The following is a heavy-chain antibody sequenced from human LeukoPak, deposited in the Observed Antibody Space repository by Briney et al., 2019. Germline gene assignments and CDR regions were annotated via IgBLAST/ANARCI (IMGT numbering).Heavy chain of an antibody. CDR3: ARKMATYYYDSSGYYLPQGVDY. CDR1: GFTFSSYA. D-gene: IGHD3-22*01. J-gene: IGHJ4*02. CDR2: ISGSGGST. V-gene: IGHV3-23*01. Sequence: PGGSLRLSCAASGFTFSSYAMSWVRQAPGKGLEWVSAISGSGGSTYYADSVKGRFTISRDNSKNTLYLQMNSLRAEDTAVYYCARKMATYYYDSSGYYLPQGVDYWGQGTLVTVSS.